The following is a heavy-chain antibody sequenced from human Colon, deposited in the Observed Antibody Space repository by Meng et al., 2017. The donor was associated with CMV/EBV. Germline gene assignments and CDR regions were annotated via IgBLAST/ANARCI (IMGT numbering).Heavy chain of an antibody. J-gene: IGHJ4*02. CDR1: GFTMGSNY. Sequence: GGSLRLSWEASGFTMGSNYMSWVRQAPQKVLEWVAVIYQSGTTYSADSVRGRFTISRANSKSVLYLQMDSLRSEDTAVYLFAKESPLARAPFDLWGQGTPVTVSS. D-gene: IGHD3-9*01. CDR3: AKESPLARAPFDL. CDR2: IYQSGTT. V-gene: IGHV3-53*05.